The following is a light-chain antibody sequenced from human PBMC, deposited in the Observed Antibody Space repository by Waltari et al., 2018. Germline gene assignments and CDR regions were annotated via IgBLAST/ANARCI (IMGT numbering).Light chain of an antibody. CDR1: EDISSH. J-gene: IGKJ4*01. V-gene: IGKV1-33*01. Sequence: DIQMTQSPSSLSASFGDRVTITCQASEDISSHLSWYQQKPGKATKVLIYDASTLETGVPSRFSGSEAGTDFTFTISSLQPEDIATYYCQQYDNLPLTFGGGTTVDMK. CDR3: QQYDNLPLT. CDR2: DAS.